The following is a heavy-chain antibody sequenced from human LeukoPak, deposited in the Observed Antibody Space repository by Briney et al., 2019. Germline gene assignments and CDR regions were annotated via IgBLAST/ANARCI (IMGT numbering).Heavy chain of an antibody. CDR3: ARSPITIAVAGTADGMDV. D-gene: IGHD6-19*01. Sequence: GESLKISCKGSGYSFTSYWIGWVRQMPGKGLEWMGIIYPGDSDTRYSPSFQGQVTISADKSISTAYLQWSSLKASDTAMYYCARSPITIAVAGTADGMDVWGQETTVTVSS. V-gene: IGHV5-51*01. CDR1: GYSFTSYW. J-gene: IGHJ6*02. CDR2: IYPGDSDT.